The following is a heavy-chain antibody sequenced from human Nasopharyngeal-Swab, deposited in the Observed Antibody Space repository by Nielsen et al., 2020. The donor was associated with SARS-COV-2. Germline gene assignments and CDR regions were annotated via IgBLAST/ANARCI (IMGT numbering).Heavy chain of an antibody. J-gene: IGHJ5*02. CDR1: GGSFSGYY. CDR2: INHSGST. CDR3: ARTTYYDFWSGYYTGIYAGWCDT. D-gene: IGHD3-3*01. V-gene: IGHV4-34*01. Sequence: SETLSLTCAVYGGSFSGYYWSWIRQPPGKGLEWIGEINHSGSTNYNPSLKSRVTISVDTSKNQFSLKLSSVTAADTAVYYCARTTYYDFWSGYYTGIYAGWCDTWGQGTLVTVSS.